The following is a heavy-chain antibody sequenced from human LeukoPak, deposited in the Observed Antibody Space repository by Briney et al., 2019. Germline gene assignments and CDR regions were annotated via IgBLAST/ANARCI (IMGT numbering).Heavy chain of an antibody. CDR3: AGDGFGELPFDY. D-gene: IGHD3-10*01. Sequence: ASVKVSCKASGYTFTSYYMHWVRQAPGQGLEWMGIINPSGGSTSYAQKFQGRVTMTRDMSTSTVYMELSSLRSEDTAVYYCAGDGFGELPFDYWGQGTLVTVSS. V-gene: IGHV1-46*01. CDR1: GYTFTSYY. J-gene: IGHJ4*02. CDR2: INPSGGST.